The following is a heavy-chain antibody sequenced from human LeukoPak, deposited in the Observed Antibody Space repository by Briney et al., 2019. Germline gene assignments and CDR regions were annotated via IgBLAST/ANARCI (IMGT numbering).Heavy chain of an antibody. J-gene: IGHJ6*02. CDR3: AREKMTGYCSSTSCYIYYGMDV. CDR2: IWYDGSNE. D-gene: IGHD2-2*02. Sequence: GRSLRLSCAASGFTFSSYGMHWVRQAPGKGLEWVAVIWYDGSNEYYAESVKGRYTISRDSSKNTLYLQMNSLRAEDTAVYYCAREKMTGYCSSTSCYIYYGMDVWGQGTTVTVSS. V-gene: IGHV3-33*01. CDR1: GFTFSSYG.